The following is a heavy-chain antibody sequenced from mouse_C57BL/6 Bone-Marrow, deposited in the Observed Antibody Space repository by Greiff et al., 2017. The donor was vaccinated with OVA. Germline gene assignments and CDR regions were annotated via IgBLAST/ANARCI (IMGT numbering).Heavy chain of an antibody. CDR1: GYTFTNYW. Sequence: QVQLQQSGAELVRPGTSVKMSCKASGYTFTNYWIGWAKQRPGHGLEWIGDIYPGGGYTNYNEKFKGKATLTADKSSSTAYMQFSSLTSEDSAIYYGARGLTGQGVYFDYWGQGTTLTVSA. D-gene: IGHD4-1*01. V-gene: IGHV1-63*01. CDR3: ARGLTGQGVYFDY. J-gene: IGHJ2*01. CDR2: IYPGGGYT.